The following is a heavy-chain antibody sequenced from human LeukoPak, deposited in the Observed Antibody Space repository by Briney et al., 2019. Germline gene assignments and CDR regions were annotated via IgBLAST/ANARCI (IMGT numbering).Heavy chain of an antibody. CDR3: ARRYCGSGNCHLALYYFDY. CDR2: IYPADSDS. V-gene: IGHV5-51*01. J-gene: IGHJ4*02. CDR1: GYTFTSYW. D-gene: IGHD2-15*01. Sequence: GESLKISCKVSGYTFTSYWIAWVRQMPGKGLEWMGIIYPADSDSRYSPSFQGQVTFSADTSITTAYLQWSSLKASDTAIYCCARRYCGSGNCHLALYYFDYWGQGTLVTVSS.